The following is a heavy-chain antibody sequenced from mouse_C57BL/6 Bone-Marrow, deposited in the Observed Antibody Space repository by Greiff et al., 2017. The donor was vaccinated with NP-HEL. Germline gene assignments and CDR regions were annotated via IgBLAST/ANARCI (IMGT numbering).Heavy chain of an antibody. CDR2: INPSSGYT. D-gene: IGHD4-1*01. Sequence: QVHVKQSGAELAKPGASVKLSCKASGYTFTSYWMHWVKQRPGQGLEWIGYINPSSGYTKYNQKFKDKATLTADKSSSTAYMQLSSLTYEDSAVYYCARSNWGFLFAYWGQGTLVTVSA. CDR1: GYTFTSYW. V-gene: IGHV1-7*01. J-gene: IGHJ3*01. CDR3: ARSNWGFLFAY.